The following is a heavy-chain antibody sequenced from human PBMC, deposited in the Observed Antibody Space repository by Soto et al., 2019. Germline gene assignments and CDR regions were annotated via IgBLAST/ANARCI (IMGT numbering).Heavy chain of an antibody. V-gene: IGHV3-30-3*01. CDR3: ARGDQNVYHITRAFDY. D-gene: IGHD2-8*01. Sequence: GGSLRLSCAASGFTFSSYAMHWVRQAPGKGLEWVAVISYDGSNKYYADSVKGRFTISRDNSKNTLYLQMNSLRAEDTAVYYCARGDQNVYHITRAFDYWGQGTLVTVSS. CDR1: GFTFSSYA. CDR2: ISYDGSNK. J-gene: IGHJ4*02.